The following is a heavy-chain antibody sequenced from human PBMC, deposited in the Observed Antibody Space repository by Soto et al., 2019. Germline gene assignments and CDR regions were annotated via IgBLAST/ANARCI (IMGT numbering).Heavy chain of an antibody. J-gene: IGHJ4*02. CDR3: ARGGVVVVPTRYPYNYFDY. CDR2: IYYSGST. V-gene: IGHV4-59*01. Sequence: QVQLQESGPGLVKPSETLSLTCTVSGGSISGYYWSWIRQPPGKGLEWIGYIYYSGSTNYNPSLKSRVAISVDSSKNQFSLKLNSVTAADTAVYYCARGGVVVVPTRYPYNYFDYWGQGTLVTVSS. D-gene: IGHD2-15*01. CDR1: GGSISGYY.